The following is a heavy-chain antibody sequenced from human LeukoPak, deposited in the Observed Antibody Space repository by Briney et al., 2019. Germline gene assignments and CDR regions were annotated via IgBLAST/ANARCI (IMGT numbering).Heavy chain of an antibody. CDR3: ARENYDFWSGSLFDI. CDR1: GGSISSGDYY. V-gene: IGHV4-61*08. CDR2: IYYSGST. J-gene: IGHJ3*02. Sequence: SETLSLTCTVSGGSISSGDYYWSWIRQPPGKGLEWIGYIYYSGSTNYNPSLKSRVTISVDTSKNQFSLKLSSVTAADTAVYYCARENYDFWSGSLFDIWGQGTMVTVSS. D-gene: IGHD3-3*01.